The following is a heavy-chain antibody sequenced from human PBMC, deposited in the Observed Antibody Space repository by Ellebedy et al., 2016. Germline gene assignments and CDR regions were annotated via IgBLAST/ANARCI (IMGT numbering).Heavy chain of an antibody. J-gene: IGHJ4*02. CDR2: ISSSTNYI. V-gene: IGHV3-21*01. D-gene: IGHD2-15*01. CDR3: GRGRYCTGGSCYSGAFEF. CDR1: GFTFSSFT. Sequence: GGSLRLSXAASGFTFSSFTMSWVRQAPGKGLEWVSIISSSTNYIHYADSVKGRFTISRDNAKNSLYLQMNSLRADDTAVYYCGRGRYCTGGSCYSGAFEFWGQGTLVTVSS.